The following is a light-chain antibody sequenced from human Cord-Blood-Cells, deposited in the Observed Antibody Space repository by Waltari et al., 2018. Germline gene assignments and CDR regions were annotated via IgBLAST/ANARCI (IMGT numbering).Light chain of an antibody. CDR2: DVS. V-gene: IGLV2-14*01. CDR1: RSDVGGDNY. CDR3: SSYTSSSTYV. Sequence: QSALTQPASVSGSPGQSTTISCTGTRSDVGGDNYLSWYQQHPGKAPKLMIYDVSNRPSGVSNRFSASKSGNTASLTISGLQAEDEADYYCSSYTSSSTYVFGTGTKVTVL. J-gene: IGLJ1*01.